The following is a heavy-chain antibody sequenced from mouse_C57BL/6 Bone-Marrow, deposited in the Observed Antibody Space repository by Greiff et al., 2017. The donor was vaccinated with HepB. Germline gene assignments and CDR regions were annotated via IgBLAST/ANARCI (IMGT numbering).Heavy chain of an antibody. D-gene: IGHD1-1*01. Sequence: QVQLQHSGPELVKPGASVKISCKASGYAFSSSWMNWVKQRPGKGLEWIGRIYPGDGDTNYNGKFKGKATLTADKSSSTAYMQLSSLTSEDSAVYFCARRGYYGSSHYFDYWGQGTTLTVSS. CDR2: IYPGDGDT. J-gene: IGHJ2*01. CDR1: GYAFSSSW. CDR3: ARRGYYGSSHYFDY. V-gene: IGHV1-82*01.